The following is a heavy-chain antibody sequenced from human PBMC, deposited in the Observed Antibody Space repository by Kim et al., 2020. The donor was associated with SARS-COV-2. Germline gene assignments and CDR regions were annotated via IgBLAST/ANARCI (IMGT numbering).Heavy chain of an antibody. CDR1: GFTVSSNY. D-gene: IGHD6-13*01. Sequence: GGSLRLSCAASGFTVSSNYMSWVRQAPGKGLEWVSVIYSGGSTYYADSVKGRFTISRDNSKNTLYLQMNSLRAEDTAVYYCAREIAAAYGMDVWGQGTTVTVSS. CDR2: IYSGGST. J-gene: IGHJ6*02. V-gene: IGHV3-53*01. CDR3: AREIAAAYGMDV.